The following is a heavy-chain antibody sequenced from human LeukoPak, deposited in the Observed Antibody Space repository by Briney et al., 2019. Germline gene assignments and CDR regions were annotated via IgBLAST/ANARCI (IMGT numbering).Heavy chain of an antibody. D-gene: IGHD2-2*01. J-gene: IGHJ4*02. CDR1: GLTFSRYA. V-gene: IGHV3-23*01. Sequence: PGGSLRLSCAASGLTFSRYAMSWVRQTPEKGLEWVSVISGSDGSTYYADSVRGRFTISRDDSGNTLFLQMNSLRAEDTAVYYCARQVSCDTTTCYAGMPPDYWGQGTLVTVSS. CDR2: ISGSDGST. CDR3: ARQVSCDTTTCYAGMPPDY.